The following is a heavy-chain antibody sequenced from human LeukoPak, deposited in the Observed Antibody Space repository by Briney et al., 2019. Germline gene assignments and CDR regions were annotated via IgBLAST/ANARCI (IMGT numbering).Heavy chain of an antibody. Sequence: PSETLSLTCTVSGGSITSFHWSWIRQPPGKGLEWIGYIYYSGTTNYNPSLKSRVTISVDTSKNQFSLRLSSVNAADTAVYYCARQQLVQPVDYWGQGTLVTVSS. D-gene: IGHD6-13*01. J-gene: IGHJ4*02. V-gene: IGHV4-59*01. CDR1: GGSITSFH. CDR2: IYYSGTT. CDR3: ARQQLVQPVDY.